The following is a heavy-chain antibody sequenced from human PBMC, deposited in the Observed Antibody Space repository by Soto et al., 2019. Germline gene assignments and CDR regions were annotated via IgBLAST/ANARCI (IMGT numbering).Heavy chain of an antibody. J-gene: IGHJ3*02. V-gene: IGHV3-33*01. D-gene: IGHD3-3*01. CDR3: ARGVFGAFDI. CDR1: GFTFSSYG. CDR2: IWYDGSNK. Sequence: VQLVESGGGVVQPGRSLRLSCAASGFTFSSYGMHWVRQAPGKGLEWVAVIWYDGSNKYYADSVKGRFTISRDKSKNTLYLQMNSLRAEDTAVYYCARGVFGAFDIWGQGTMVTVSS.